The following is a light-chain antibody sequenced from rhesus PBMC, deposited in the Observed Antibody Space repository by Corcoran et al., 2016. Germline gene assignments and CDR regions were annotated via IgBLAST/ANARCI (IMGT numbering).Light chain of an antibody. J-gene: IGKJ2*01. CDR2: KAS. CDR3: QQYSSSPYS. Sequence: DIQMTQSPSSLSASVGDTVTITCRASQSISSWVAWDQQKPGKAPKLLFYKASSLQSGVPSRFSGSGSGTDFHLTISSLQSEDFATYYCQQYSSSPYSFGQGTKVEIK. V-gene: IGKV1-22*01. CDR1: QSISSW.